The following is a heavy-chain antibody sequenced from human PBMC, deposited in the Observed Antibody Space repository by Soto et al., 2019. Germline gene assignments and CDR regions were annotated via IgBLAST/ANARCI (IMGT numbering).Heavy chain of an antibody. CDR1: GFSFSTYW. CDR3: AKGGHIDS. Sequence: GGSLRLSCAASGFSFSTYWMSWVRQVPGTGLEWVANIKADGSETYYVDSVRGRFTISRDNAKTSLYLQMNSLRAEDTAMYYCAKGGHIDSCGQGTLVTVSS. J-gene: IGHJ4*02. CDR2: IKADGSET. V-gene: IGHV3-7*03. D-gene: IGHD3-16*01.